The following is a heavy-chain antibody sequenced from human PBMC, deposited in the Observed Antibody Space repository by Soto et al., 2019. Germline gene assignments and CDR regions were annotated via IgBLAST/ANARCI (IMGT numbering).Heavy chain of an antibody. V-gene: IGHV4-4*02. CDR1: GVSISSNNW. Sequence: QVQLQESGPGLVKPSGTLSLTCAVSGVSISSNNWWSWVRQPPGKGLEWIGEMYHTGSTNYNPSLKDRVTRSVDKSKNHFSLELNSVTAADTAVYYCARSSRYQYDSSEGNFDYWGQGTLVTVSS. CDR3: ARSSRYQYDSSEGNFDY. CDR2: MYHTGST. J-gene: IGHJ4*02. D-gene: IGHD3-22*01.